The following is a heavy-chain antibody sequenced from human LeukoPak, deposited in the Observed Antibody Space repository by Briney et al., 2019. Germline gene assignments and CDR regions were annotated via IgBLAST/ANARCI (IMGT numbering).Heavy chain of an antibody. V-gene: IGHV3-74*01. CDR3: SRDFGGA. Sequence: GGSLRLSCAASIFTFSSYWMHWVRQAPGKGLVWVSRIKSDGTYTTYADSVKGRFTISRDNAKNTLYLQMNSLTHEDTTVYYCSRDFGGAWGQGTLVTVSS. J-gene: IGHJ5*02. D-gene: IGHD3-10*01. CDR2: IKSDGTYT. CDR1: IFTFSSYW.